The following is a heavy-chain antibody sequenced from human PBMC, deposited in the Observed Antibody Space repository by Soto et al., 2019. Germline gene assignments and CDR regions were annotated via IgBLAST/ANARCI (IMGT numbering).Heavy chain of an antibody. CDR3: ARGVGLYFSHGMDV. V-gene: IGHV4-31*03. CDR2: IYHRGTT. CDR1: GGSINSGGNY. D-gene: IGHD1-26*01. Sequence: QVQLQESGPGLVKPSQTLSLKCTVSGGSINSGGNYWNWIRHHPTKGLEWIGYIYHRGTTHYNPSLESRVTISIDRSKNEFSMKLSSVTAADTAVYYCARGVGLYFSHGMDVWGLGTTVTVSS. J-gene: IGHJ6*02.